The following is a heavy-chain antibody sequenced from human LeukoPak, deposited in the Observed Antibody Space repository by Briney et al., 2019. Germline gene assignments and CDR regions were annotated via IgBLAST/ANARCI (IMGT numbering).Heavy chain of an antibody. CDR2: IYYSGST. CDR3: ARTYCGGDCYPDY. V-gene: IGHV4-59*01. Sequence: SETLSLTCTVSGGSISSYYWSWIRQPPGKGLEWIGYIYYSGSTNYNPSLKSRVTISVDTSKNQFPLKLSSVTAADTAVYYCARTYCGGDCYPDYWGQGTLVTVSS. J-gene: IGHJ4*02. CDR1: GGSISSYY. D-gene: IGHD2-21*02.